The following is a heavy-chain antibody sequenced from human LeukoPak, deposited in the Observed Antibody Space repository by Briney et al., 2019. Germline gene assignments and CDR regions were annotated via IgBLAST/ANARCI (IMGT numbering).Heavy chain of an antibody. Sequence: ASVKVSCKASGYTFSDYYMHWVRQAPGQGLEWMGVINPSGGSTRYAQKLQGRVTMTRDMSTSTVDMELSSLRSEDTAVYYCARAPSPASYAMDVWGQGTTVTVSS. CDR3: ARAPSPASYAMDV. V-gene: IGHV1-46*01. J-gene: IGHJ6*02. CDR1: GYTFSDYY. CDR2: INPSGGST.